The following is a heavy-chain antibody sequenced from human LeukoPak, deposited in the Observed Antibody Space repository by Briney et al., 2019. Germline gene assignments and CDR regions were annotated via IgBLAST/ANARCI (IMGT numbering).Heavy chain of an antibody. V-gene: IGHV3-48*03. Sequence: TGGSLRLSCAASGFTFGSYEMNWVRQAPGKGLEWVSYISSSGSTIYYADSVKGRFTISRDNAKNSLYLQMSSLRAEDTAAYYCARGLGYNYGYYYYYYMDVWGKGTTVTISS. CDR3: ARGLGYNYGYYYYYYMDV. CDR2: ISSSGSTI. CDR1: GFTFGSYE. J-gene: IGHJ6*03. D-gene: IGHD5-18*01.